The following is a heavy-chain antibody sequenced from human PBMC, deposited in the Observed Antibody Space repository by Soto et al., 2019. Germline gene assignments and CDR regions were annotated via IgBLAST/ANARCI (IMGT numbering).Heavy chain of an antibody. CDR1: GYTFTTYG. J-gene: IGHJ6*02. V-gene: IGHV1-18*01. D-gene: IGHD1-1*01. Sequence: QVQLVQSGAEVKKPGASVKVSCKASGYTFTTYGINWVRQAPGQGLEWMGWISAYNGNTNYAQKLQGRVTMTTYTSTSTAYMELRSLRSDDTAVYYCARVWVGTTFAYYYGMDVWGQGTTVTVSS. CDR3: ARVWVGTTFAYYYGMDV. CDR2: ISAYNGNT.